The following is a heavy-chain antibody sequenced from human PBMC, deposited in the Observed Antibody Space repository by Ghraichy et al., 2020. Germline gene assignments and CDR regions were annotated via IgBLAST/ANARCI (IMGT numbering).Heavy chain of an antibody. V-gene: IGHV4-34*01. CDR1: GGSFSGYY. Sequence: SETLSLTCAVYGGSFSGYYWSWIRQPPGKGLEWIGEINHSGSTNYNPSLKSRVTISVDTSKNQFSLKLSSVTAADTAVYYCALDSSGYGFDPWGQGTLVTVSS. CDR2: INHSGST. J-gene: IGHJ5*02. D-gene: IGHD3-22*01. CDR3: ALDSSGYGFDP.